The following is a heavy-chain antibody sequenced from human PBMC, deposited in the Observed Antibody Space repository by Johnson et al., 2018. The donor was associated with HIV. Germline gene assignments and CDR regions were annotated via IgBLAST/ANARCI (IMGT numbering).Heavy chain of an antibody. CDR2: IYSGGST. CDR1: GFTFSSYA. J-gene: IGHJ3*02. D-gene: IGHD6-19*01. Sequence: VQLVESGGGVVQPGRSLRLSCAASGFTFSSYAMHWVRQAPGKGLEWVSVIYSGGSTYYADSVKGRFTISRDNSKNTLYLHMNSLRAEDTAVYYCARDQSNGWNRGAFDIWGQGTVVTVSS. V-gene: IGHV3-66*01. CDR3: ARDQSNGWNRGAFDI.